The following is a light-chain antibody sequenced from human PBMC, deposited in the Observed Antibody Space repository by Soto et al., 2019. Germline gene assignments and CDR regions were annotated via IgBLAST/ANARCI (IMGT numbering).Light chain of an antibody. Sequence: DILMTQSPSPLSASVGDRVTITCRASQSISNYLNWYQQKPGKAPKLLMYAASSLQSGVPSRFSGSGSGTDFTLTISSLQPEDFATYYCQQSYSTPRTFGQGTKVEIK. V-gene: IGKV1-39*01. CDR2: AAS. CDR3: QQSYSTPRT. J-gene: IGKJ1*01. CDR1: QSISNY.